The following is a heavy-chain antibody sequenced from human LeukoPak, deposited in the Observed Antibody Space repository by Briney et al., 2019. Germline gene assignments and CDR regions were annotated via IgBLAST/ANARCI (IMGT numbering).Heavy chain of an antibody. CDR2: IRYDGSNK. D-gene: IGHD3-16*01. CDR1: GFTSSSYG. Sequence: PGGSLRLSCAASGFTSSSYGMHWVRQAPGKGLEWVAFIRYDGSNKYYADSVKGRFTISRDNSKNTLYLQMNSLRAEDTAVYYCAKDIGGSYYYYYMDVWGKGTTVTVSS. V-gene: IGHV3-30*02. CDR3: AKDIGGSYYYYYMDV. J-gene: IGHJ6*03.